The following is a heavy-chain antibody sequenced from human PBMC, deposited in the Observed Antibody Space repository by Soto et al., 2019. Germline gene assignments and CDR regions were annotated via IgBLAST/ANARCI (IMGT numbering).Heavy chain of an antibody. D-gene: IGHD3-3*01. Sequence: SETLSLTCAVYGGSFSGYYWSWIRQPPGKGLEWIGEINHSGSTNYNPSRKSRVTISVDTSKNQFSLKLSSVTAADTAVYYCARGDFNYYYYYYGMDVWGQGTTVTVSS. V-gene: IGHV4-34*01. CDR1: GGSFSGYY. CDR3: ARGDFNYYYYYYGMDV. J-gene: IGHJ6*02. CDR2: INHSGST.